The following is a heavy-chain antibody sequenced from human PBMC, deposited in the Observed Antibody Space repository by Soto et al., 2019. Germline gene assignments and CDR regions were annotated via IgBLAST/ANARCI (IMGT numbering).Heavy chain of an antibody. Sequence: QVQLQESGPGLVKPSGTLSLTCAVSGGSISSSNCWCWVRQPPGQGLQWMGEIYQRGSTNYNPSLKSLHTISVDNSKNQFSLKLSSVTASDTAVKYCASLEIGYSSFIDWYFELWGRGTLVTVSP. J-gene: IGHJ2*01. V-gene: IGHV4-4*02. CDR3: ASLEIGYSSFIDWYFEL. CDR1: GGSISSSNC. CDR2: IYQRGST. D-gene: IGHD6-13*01.